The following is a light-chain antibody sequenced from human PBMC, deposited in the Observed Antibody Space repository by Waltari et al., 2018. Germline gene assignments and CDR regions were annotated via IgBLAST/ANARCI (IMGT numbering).Light chain of an antibody. CDR2: EVT. CDR1: SSDVGGYSY. Sequence: QSALTQPPSASGSPGQSVTISCTGTSSDVGGYSYVSWYQHHPGKAPKLLIFEVTKRPSGGPDRFSGSRSGNTASLTVSGLQAEDEADYYCSSFAGSNNVQVLFGGGTKLTVL. V-gene: IGLV2-8*01. CDR3: SSFAGSNNVQVL. J-gene: IGLJ3*02.